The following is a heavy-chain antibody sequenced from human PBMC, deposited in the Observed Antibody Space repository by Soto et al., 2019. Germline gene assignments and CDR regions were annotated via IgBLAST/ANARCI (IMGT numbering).Heavy chain of an antibody. CDR1: GDSVSSNSAA. CDR3: AGTRSLQWYYMDV. CDR2: TYYRSSWYN. J-gene: IGHJ6*03. Sequence: QVQLQQSGPGLVRPSQTLSLTCVISGDSVSSNSAAWNWIRQSPSRGLEWLGRTYYRSSWYNYYAVSMRSRITVNAATSKNQFSLHLSSVTPEDTAVYYCAGTRSLQWYYMDVWDKGTTVTVSS. V-gene: IGHV6-1*01. D-gene: IGHD1-7*01.